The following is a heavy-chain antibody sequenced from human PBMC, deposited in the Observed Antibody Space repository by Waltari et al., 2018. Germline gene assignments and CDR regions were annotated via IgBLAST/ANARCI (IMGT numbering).Heavy chain of an antibody. CDR2: IGAVTST. CDR3: ARVHSLGQYDTSGAESNFDH. V-gene: IGHV3-23*01. CDR1: GFSFRSFG. D-gene: IGHD3-22*01. J-gene: IGHJ4*02. Sequence: EVQLLESGGGLVQPGGSLSLSCAASGFSFRSFGMRWGRQAPGKGLEWVSAIGAVTSTYYADSVKGRFTISRDNSKNTLFLQMNSLRAEDTAIYYCARVHSLGQYDTSGAESNFDHWGQRALVTVSS.